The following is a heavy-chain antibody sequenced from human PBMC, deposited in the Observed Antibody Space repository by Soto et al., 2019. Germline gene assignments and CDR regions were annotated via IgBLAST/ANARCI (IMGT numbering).Heavy chain of an antibody. D-gene: IGHD3-10*01. J-gene: IGHJ4*02. CDR1: GGSISSGSYY. V-gene: IGHV4-39*01. Sequence: TLSLTCTVSGGSISSGSYYWAWIRQPPGKGLEWIGSIYHSGSSYYNPSLKSRATISVDTSKNQFSLKLSSVTAADTAVFYCGRLWSGATPPDYWGQGTRVTVSS. CDR2: IYHSGSS. CDR3: GRLWSGATPPDY.